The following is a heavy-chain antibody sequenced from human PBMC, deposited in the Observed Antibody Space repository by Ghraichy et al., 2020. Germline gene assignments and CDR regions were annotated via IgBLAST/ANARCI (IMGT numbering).Heavy chain of an antibody. J-gene: IGHJ4*02. V-gene: IGHV3-48*03. CDR2: ISSSGSTI. CDR1: GFTFSSYE. CDR3: ARDTGYGDYLYYFDY. Sequence: GESLNISCAASGFTFSSYEMNWVRQAPGKGLEWVSYISSSGSTIYYEDSVKGRFTISRDNAKNSLYLQMNSLRAEDTAVYYCARDTGYGDYLYYFDYWGQGTLVTVSS. D-gene: IGHD4-17*01.